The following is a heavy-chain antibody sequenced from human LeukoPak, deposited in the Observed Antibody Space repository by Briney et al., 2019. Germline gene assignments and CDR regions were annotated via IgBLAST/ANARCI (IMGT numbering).Heavy chain of an antibody. CDR3: ARDSGTTPARKAFDI. CDR1: GFTFSSYW. V-gene: IGHV3-7*01. CDR2: IKQDGSEK. Sequence: PGGSLRLSCAASGFTFSSYWMSWVRQAPGKGLEWVANIKQDGSEKYYVDSVKGRFTISRDNAKNSLYLQMNSLRAEDTAVYYCARDSGTTPARKAFDIWGQGTMVTVSS. D-gene: IGHD1-1*01. J-gene: IGHJ3*02.